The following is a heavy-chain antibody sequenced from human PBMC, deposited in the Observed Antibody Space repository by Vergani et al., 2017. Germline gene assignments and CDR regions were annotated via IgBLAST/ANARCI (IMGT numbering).Heavy chain of an antibody. CDR1: GDSISNGPYY. CDR2: IHISGST. D-gene: IGHD3-10*01. CDR3: ARGQTRSHYSSDSIWFDP. Sequence: QVQLTESGPGVVRPSQTLSLTCSVSGDSISNGPYYWTWLRQPAGKGLEWLGRIHISGSTDYNPSLQSRVIISVDSSKNQFSLRLTSVTAADTAIYYCARGQTRSHYSSDSIWFDPWGPGTLVTVSS. V-gene: IGHV4-61*02. J-gene: IGHJ5*02.